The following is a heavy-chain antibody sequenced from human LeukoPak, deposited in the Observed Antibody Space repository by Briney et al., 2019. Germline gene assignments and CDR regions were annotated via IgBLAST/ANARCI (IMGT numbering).Heavy chain of an antibody. D-gene: IGHD4-17*01. CDR2: FYPEDGET. J-gene: IGHJ4*02. CDR1: GYTLTELS. V-gene: IGHV1-24*01. Sequence: GASVKVSCKVSGYTLTELSMHWVRQAPGKGLEWMGGFYPEDGETIYAQKFQGRVTMTEDTSTDTAYMELSSLRSEDTAVYYCARRFVSYGDYEERYYFDYWGQGTLVTVSS. CDR3: ARRFVSYGDYEERYYFDY.